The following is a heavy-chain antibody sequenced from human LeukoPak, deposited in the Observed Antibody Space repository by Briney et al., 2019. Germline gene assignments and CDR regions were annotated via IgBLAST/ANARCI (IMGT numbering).Heavy chain of an antibody. CDR1: GDSVSSASAG. CDR3: ARATGTTPQYYYYYMDV. V-gene: IGHV6-1*01. J-gene: IGHJ6*03. CDR2: TYYRSKWYN. D-gene: IGHD1/OR15-1a*01. Sequence: SQTLSLTCDISGDSVSSASAGWNWIRQSPSRGLEWLGRTYYRSKWYNDYAVSVKSRITINPDTSKNQFSLQLNSVTPEDTAVYYCARATGTTPQYYYYYMDVWGKGTTVTVSS.